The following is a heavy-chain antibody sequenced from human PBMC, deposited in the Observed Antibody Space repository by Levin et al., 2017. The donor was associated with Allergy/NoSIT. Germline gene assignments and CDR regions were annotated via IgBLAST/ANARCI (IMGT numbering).Heavy chain of an antibody. CDR2: ITPHSGSA. CDR3: VRENYGDWDY. J-gene: IGHJ4*02. V-gene: IGHV1-2*06. Sequence: GESLKISCQASGYTFGDYYMHWVRQAPGGQGLEWMGRITPHSGSAEYAQRFQGRVTMTSAPSINTAYLEVNSLRSDDSAMYYCVRENYGDWDYWGQGTLITVSS. D-gene: IGHD4-17*01. CDR1: GYTFGDYY.